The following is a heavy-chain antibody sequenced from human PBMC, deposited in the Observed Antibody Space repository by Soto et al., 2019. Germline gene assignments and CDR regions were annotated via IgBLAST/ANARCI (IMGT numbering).Heavy chain of an antibody. J-gene: IGHJ3*02. CDR2: IWYDGSNK. V-gene: IGHV3-33*01. CDR1: GFTFSSYG. CDR3: ARESRALEWLVLPRPDGGAFDI. Sequence: GGSLRLSCAASGFTFSSYGMHWVRQAPGKGLEWVAVIWYDGSNKYYADSVKGRFTISRDNSKNTLYLQMNSLRAEDTAVYYCARESRALEWLVLPRPDGGAFDIWGQGTMVTVSS. D-gene: IGHD6-19*01.